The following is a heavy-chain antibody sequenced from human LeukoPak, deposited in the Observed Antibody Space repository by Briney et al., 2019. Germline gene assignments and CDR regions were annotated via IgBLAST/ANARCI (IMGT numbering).Heavy chain of an antibody. CDR2: IYYRSKWSN. V-gene: IGHV6-1*01. J-gene: IGHJ4*02. D-gene: IGHD5-24*01. CDR3: ARGDQNFDY. Sequence: SQTLSLTCAISGDSVSSKSVCNWIRQSPSRGLEWLGRIYYRSKWSNNYAVSVKSRITINPDTSKNQFSLQLSSVTAEDTAVYYCARGDQNFDYWGQGTLVTVSS. CDR1: GDSVSSKSV.